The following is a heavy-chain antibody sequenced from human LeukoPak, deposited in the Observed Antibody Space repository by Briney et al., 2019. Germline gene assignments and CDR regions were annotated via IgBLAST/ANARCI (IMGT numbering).Heavy chain of an antibody. Sequence: SETLSLTCGVSGGSFSTFYWNWIPQHPGKGLEWIGEINHNGNTNYNPSLTGRVTLSVDKSKNQCSLKLWSVTAADTALYYCATVAIRAKFHFDHWGQGLLVTVSS. V-gene: IGHV4-34*01. CDR3: ATVAIRAKFHFDH. CDR2: INHNGNT. D-gene: IGHD3-10*01. J-gene: IGHJ4*02. CDR1: GGSFSTFY.